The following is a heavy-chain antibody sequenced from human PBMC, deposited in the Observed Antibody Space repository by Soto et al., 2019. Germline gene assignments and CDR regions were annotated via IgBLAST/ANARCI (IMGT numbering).Heavy chain of an antibody. V-gene: IGHV3-15*01. Sequence: GGSLRLSCAASGSTFSNAWMSWVRQAPGKGLEWVGRIKSKTDGGTTDYAAPGKGRFTISRDDSKNTLYLQMDSLKTEDTAVYYCPTDDPINRHWGQGTVVTVSS. CDR1: GSTFSNAW. J-gene: IGHJ4*02. CDR3: PTDDPINRH. CDR2: IKSKTDGGTT.